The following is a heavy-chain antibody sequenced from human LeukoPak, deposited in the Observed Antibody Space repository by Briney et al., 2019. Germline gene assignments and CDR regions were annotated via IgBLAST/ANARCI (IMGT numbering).Heavy chain of an antibody. Sequence: SETLSLTCTVSGYSISSGYYWGWIRQPPGKGLEWIGSIYHSGSTYYNPSLKSRVTISVDTSKNQFSLKLSSVTAADTAVYYCARVVSVYYDSSGYYHALDIWGQGTMVTVSS. D-gene: IGHD3-22*01. J-gene: IGHJ3*02. V-gene: IGHV4-38-2*02. CDR2: IYHSGST. CDR1: GYSISSGYY. CDR3: ARVVSVYYDSSGYYHALDI.